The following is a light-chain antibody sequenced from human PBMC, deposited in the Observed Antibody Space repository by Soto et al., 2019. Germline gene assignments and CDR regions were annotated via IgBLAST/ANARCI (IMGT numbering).Light chain of an antibody. V-gene: IGLV1-44*01. CDR2: SSN. CDR3: AAWDDGFVV. CDR1: SSNIGSNP. Sequence: QSVLTQPPSASGTPGQRVTISCSGSSSNIGSNPVNWYQQLPGTAPKLLIYSSNQRPSGVPDRFSCSKSGTSASLAISGLQSEDEADYYCAAWDDGFVVFGGGTKLTVL. J-gene: IGLJ2*01.